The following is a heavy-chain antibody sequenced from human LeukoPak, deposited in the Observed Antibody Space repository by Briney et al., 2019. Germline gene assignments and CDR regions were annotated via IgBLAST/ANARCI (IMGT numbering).Heavy chain of an antibody. CDR2: ISWNSGSI. V-gene: IGHV3-9*01. CDR1: GFTFDDYA. Sequence: GGSLRLSCAASGFTFDDYAMHWVRRAPGKGLEWVSGISWNSGSIGYADSVKGRFTISRDNAKNSLYLQMNSLRAEDTALYYCAKDFGSSGSEYFQHWGQGTLVTVSS. D-gene: IGHD3-22*01. J-gene: IGHJ1*01. CDR3: AKDFGSSGSEYFQH.